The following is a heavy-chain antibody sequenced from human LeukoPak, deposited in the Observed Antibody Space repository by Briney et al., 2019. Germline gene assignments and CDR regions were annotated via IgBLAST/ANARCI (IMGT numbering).Heavy chain of an antibody. CDR1: RFTFNIFG. Sequence: GRSLRLSCAASRFTFNIFGMHWVRQAPGKGLEWVAVISSDGSNKYYADSVRGRFTISRDNSKDTLYLQMSSQTIEDTAVYYCRAATRYLDYYYDYWGQGTLVTVSS. D-gene: IGHD3-22*01. CDR3: RAATRYLDYYYDY. V-gene: IGHV3-30*03. CDR2: ISSDGSNK. J-gene: IGHJ4*02.